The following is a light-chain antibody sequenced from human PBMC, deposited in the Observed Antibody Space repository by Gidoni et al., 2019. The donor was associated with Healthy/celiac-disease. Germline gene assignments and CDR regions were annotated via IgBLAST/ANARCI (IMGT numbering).Light chain of an antibody. J-gene: IGKJ4*01. CDR2: GAS. CDR3: QQYNNCPLT. CDR1: QSVSSN. V-gene: IGKV3-15*01. Sequence: EIVMTQSPATLSVSPGDRATLSCRASQSVSSNLAWYQQKPGQAPRLLIYGASTRATGIPARFSGRGSGTEFTLTISSLQSEDFAVYYCQQYNNCPLTFGGGTKVEIK.